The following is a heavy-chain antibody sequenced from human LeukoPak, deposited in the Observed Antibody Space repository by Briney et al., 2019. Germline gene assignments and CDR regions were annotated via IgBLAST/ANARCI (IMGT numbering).Heavy chain of an antibody. V-gene: IGHV4-59*13. J-gene: IGHJ4*02. CDR2: LKYSIST. CDR3: PREGRQDYVYFDH. Sequence: SLTCSVWVRSMSRYYALWIGRSTREGGEWIAYLKYSISTNYDPSGKSLVTVAVDTSKNQFALKLSSVTAADTAMYYCPREGRQDYVYFDHWGQGSVVTVPS. CDR1: VRSMSRYY. D-gene: IGHD4-17*01.